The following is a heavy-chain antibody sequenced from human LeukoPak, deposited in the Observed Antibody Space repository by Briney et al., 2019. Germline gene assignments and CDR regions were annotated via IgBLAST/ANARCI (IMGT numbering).Heavy chain of an antibody. V-gene: IGHV1-69*05. CDR1: GGTFSSYA. CDR2: IIPIFGTA. J-gene: IGHJ4*02. Sequence: SVKVSCKASGGTFSSYAISWVRQAPGQGLEWMGRIIPIFGTANYAQKFQGRVTITTDESTNTAYMELSSLRSEDTAVYYCARPGGSSWSTANYFDYWGQGTLVTVSS. D-gene: IGHD6-13*01. CDR3: ARPGGSSWSTANYFDY.